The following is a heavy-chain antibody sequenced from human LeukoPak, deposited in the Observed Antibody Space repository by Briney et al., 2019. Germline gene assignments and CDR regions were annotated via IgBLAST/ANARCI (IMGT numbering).Heavy chain of an antibody. V-gene: IGHV1-2*02. D-gene: IGHD3-10*01. J-gene: IGHJ6*03. Sequence: GASVKVSCKASGYTFTGYYMHWVRQAPGQGLEWMGWINPNSGGTNYAQKFQGRVTMTRDTSISTAYMELSRLRSDDTAVYYCARHYYYGSGSYSPYYYYYMDVWGKGTMVTISS. CDR3: ARHYYYGSGSYSPYYYYYMDV. CDR2: INPNSGGT. CDR1: GYTFTGYY.